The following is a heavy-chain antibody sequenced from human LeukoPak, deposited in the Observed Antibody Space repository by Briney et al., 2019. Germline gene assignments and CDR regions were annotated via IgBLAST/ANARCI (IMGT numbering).Heavy chain of an antibody. J-gene: IGHJ6*02. Sequence: SVKVSCKASGGTFSSYAISWVRQAPGQGLEWMGRIIPILGIANYAQKFQGRVTITADKSTSTAYMELSSLRSEDTAVYYCAREKRIAFLHQLDYYYYGMDVWGQGTTVTVSS. D-gene: IGHD2-2*01. CDR1: GGTFSSYA. CDR3: AREKRIAFLHQLDYYYYGMDV. CDR2: IIPILGIA. V-gene: IGHV1-69*04.